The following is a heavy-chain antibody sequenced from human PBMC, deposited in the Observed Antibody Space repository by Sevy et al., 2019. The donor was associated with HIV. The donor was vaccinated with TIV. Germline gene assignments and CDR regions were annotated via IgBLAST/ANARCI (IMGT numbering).Heavy chain of an antibody. CDR2: IYYSGST. CDR3: ARHYGYRFDY. Sequence: SENLSLTCTVSGGSISSTSYSWGWIRQPPGKGLEWIGTIYYSGSTFYNPSLKSRVTISVDTSKNQFSLKLSSVTAVVTAVYHCARHYGYRFDYWGQGTLVTVSS. D-gene: IGHD5-18*01. CDR1: GGSISSTSYS. V-gene: IGHV4-39*01. J-gene: IGHJ4*02.